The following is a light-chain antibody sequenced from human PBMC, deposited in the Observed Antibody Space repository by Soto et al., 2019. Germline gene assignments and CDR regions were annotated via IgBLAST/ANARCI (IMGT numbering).Light chain of an antibody. CDR1: SGSIVNNY. Sequence: NFMLTQPHSVSESPGKTLSISCTRSSGSIVNNYVQWYQQRPGSAPTTVIYENNQRLSGVPDRFSGSTDGSSNSASLTISGLQTEDEADYYCQSHDSDFVVFGGGTKLTVL. V-gene: IGLV6-57*04. J-gene: IGLJ2*01. CDR2: ENN. CDR3: QSHDSDFVV.